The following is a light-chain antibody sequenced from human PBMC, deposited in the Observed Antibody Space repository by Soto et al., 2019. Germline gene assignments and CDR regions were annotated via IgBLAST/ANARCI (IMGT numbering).Light chain of an antibody. CDR2: GTS. CDR3: QQTYTTPA. J-gene: IGKJ1*01. Sequence: DIQMTQSPSSLSASVGDRVTLTCRASQTIGRYLNWYQQKPRKAPTLLIFGTSNLKRGVPSRFSGSGSGTDFTLTISSLQPEDFSTFYCQQTYTTPAFGQGTKVEV. V-gene: IGKV1-39*01. CDR1: QTIGRY.